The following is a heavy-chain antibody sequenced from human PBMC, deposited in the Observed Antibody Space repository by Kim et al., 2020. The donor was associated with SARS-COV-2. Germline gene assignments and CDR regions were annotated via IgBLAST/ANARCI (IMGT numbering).Heavy chain of an antibody. V-gene: IGHV3-23*01. CDR3: AKELRVSTHMTGGDFFDP. CDR2: ITGGGRST. CDR1: GFTFTTYT. D-gene: IGHD3-3*01. Sequence: GGSLRLSCVASGFTFTTYTMNWVRQAPGKGLEWVSGITGGGRSTYYADSVKGRFTISRDSSKKTLYLQMNSLRVEDTAVYYCAKELRVSTHMTGGDFFDPGGQGARGTVSP. J-gene: IGHJ4*02.